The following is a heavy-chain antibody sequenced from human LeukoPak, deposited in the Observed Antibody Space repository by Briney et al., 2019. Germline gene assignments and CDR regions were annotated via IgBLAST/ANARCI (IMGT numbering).Heavy chain of an antibody. CDR3: ARDGLNYYGSGSFSPYYYYGMDV. V-gene: IGHV3-74*01. CDR1: GFTFSSYW. CDR2: INSDGSST. J-gene: IGHJ6*02. Sequence: GGSLRLSCAASGFTFSSYWMHWVRHAPGKGLVWVSRINSDGSSTSYADSVKGRFTISRDNAKNTLYLQMDSLRAEDTAVYYCARDGLNYYGSGSFSPYYYYGMDVWGQGTTVTVSS. D-gene: IGHD3-10*01.